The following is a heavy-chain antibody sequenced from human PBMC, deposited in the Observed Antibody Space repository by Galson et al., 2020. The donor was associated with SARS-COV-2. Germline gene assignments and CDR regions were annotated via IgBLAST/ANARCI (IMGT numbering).Heavy chain of an antibody. CDR2: ISSDGNNK. Sequence: TGGSLRLSCAASGFSFSHYGMHWVRQAPGKGLEWVADISSDGNNKDYVDSVKGRFTISRDNSKNTLYLQMNSLRADDTAIYYCAKDLGSGWVCILMLFDIWGQGTMVTVSS. CDR1: GFSFSHYG. CDR3: AKDLGSGWVCILMLFDI. V-gene: IGHV3-30*18. D-gene: IGHD6-19*01. J-gene: IGHJ3*02.